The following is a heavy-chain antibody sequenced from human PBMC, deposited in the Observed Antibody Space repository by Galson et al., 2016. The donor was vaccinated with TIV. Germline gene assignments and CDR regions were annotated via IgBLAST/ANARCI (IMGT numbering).Heavy chain of an antibody. CDR3: SRGNWNYGMGGAMDV. D-gene: IGHD1-7*01. J-gene: IGHJ6*02. CDR2: TYYTSKWNT. Sequence: CAISGDSVSGNTAAWNWVRQSPSRGLEWLGRTYYTSKWNTDYAVSVKGRIIIRPDTSINQVSLQLSSVIPDDPAVYYCSRGNWNYGMGGAMDVWGRGTTVTVSS. CDR1: GDSVSGNTAA. V-gene: IGHV6-1*01.